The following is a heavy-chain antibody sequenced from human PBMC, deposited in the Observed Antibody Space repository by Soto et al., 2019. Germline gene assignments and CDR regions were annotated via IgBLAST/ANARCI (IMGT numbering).Heavy chain of an antibody. CDR3: APVACGSDCFSGWSES. CDR1: GFVFSDYY. CDR2: ISRTSSHR. D-gene: IGHD2-21*02. V-gene: IGHV3-11*06. Sequence: PGVSLRLSGIAAGFVFSDYYMRGILHIPGKRLEWVSFISRTSSHRKYAESVKGRFTISRDNDKNSLILDMSDLKDEDSATYCSAPVACGSDCFSGWSESWGQGTQVSVCS. J-gene: IGHJ5*02.